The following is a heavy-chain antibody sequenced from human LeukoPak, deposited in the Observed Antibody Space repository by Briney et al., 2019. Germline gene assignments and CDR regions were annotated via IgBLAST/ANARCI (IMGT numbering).Heavy chain of an antibody. Sequence: SETLSLTCTVSGYSISSGYYWGWIRQPPGKGLEWIGGIYHSGSTYYDPSLKSRVTISVDTSKNQFSLKLSSVTAADTAVYYCARDCTNGVCYTGVDYWGQGTLVTVSS. V-gene: IGHV4-38-2*02. CDR3: ARDCTNGVCYTGVDY. CDR2: IYHSGST. CDR1: GYSISSGYY. D-gene: IGHD2-8*01. J-gene: IGHJ4*02.